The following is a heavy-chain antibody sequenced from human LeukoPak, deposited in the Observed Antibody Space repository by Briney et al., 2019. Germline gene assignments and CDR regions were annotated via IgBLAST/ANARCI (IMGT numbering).Heavy chain of an antibody. CDR3: ARGAMATTPFFDY. CDR2: VYYTGST. CDR1: GGSISNYY. V-gene: IGHV4-59*01. D-gene: IGHD5-24*01. J-gene: IGHJ4*02. Sequence: SETLSLTCPVSGGSISNYYYWTRIRQPRGKGLEGIGYVYYTGSTNFNPSLKSRVTMSLDTSRNQFSLKLTSLTAADTAVYYCARGAMATTPFFDYWGQGTLVTVSS.